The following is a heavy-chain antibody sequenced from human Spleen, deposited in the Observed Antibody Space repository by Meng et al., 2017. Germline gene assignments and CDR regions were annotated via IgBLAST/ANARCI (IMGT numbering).Heavy chain of an antibody. CDR2: LDPEDGET. CDR1: GYTLTELS. D-gene: IGHD3-10*01. CDR3: ATVIPMFRGVIGYYGMDV. Sequence: ASVKVSCKVSGYTLTELSMHWVRQAPGKGLEWMGGLDPEDGETIYAQKFQGRVTMTEDTSTDTAYMELSSLRSEDTAVYYCATVIPMFRGVIGYYGMDVWGQGTTVTVSS. J-gene: IGHJ6*02. V-gene: IGHV1-24*01.